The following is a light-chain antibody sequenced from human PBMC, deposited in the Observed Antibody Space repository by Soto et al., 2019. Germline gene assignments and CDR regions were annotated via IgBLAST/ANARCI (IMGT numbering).Light chain of an antibody. Sequence: QSALTQPASVSGSPGQSITISCSGTSSDVGFYNYVSWFQQYPGKAPKLMIFEVTNRPSGVSDRFSGSKSDNTASLTISGLQADDEADYFCTLYTTSSTWVFGGGTKLTVL. V-gene: IGLV2-14*01. J-gene: IGLJ3*02. CDR3: TLYTTSSTWV. CDR2: EVT. CDR1: SSDVGFYNY.